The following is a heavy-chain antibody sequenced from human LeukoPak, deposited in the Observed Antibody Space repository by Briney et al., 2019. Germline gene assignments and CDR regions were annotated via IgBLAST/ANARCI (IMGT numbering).Heavy chain of an antibody. V-gene: IGHV1-2*06. CDR2: INPNSGGT. J-gene: IGHJ4*02. Sequence: ASVKVSCKASGYTFTGYYMHWVRQAPGQGLEWMGRINPNSGGTNYAQKFQGRVSMTRDTSISTAYMELSSLRSEDTAVYYCASNPPNTGDFYYWGLGSLVTVSS. CDR3: ASNPPNTGDFYY. CDR1: GYTFTGYY. D-gene: IGHD1-1*01.